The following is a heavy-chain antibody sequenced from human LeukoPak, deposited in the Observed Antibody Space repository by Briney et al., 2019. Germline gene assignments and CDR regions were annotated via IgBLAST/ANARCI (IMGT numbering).Heavy chain of an antibody. Sequence: GGSLRLSCAASGITFSSYAMSWVRQAPGKGLEWVSAISGSGGSTYYADSVKGRFTISRDNSKNTLYLQMSSLRAEDTAVYYCAKDSLWSDRWFDPWGQGTLVTVSS. CDR1: GITFSSYA. V-gene: IGHV3-23*01. D-gene: IGHD1-1*01. J-gene: IGHJ5*02. CDR3: AKDSLWSDRWFDP. CDR2: ISGSGGST.